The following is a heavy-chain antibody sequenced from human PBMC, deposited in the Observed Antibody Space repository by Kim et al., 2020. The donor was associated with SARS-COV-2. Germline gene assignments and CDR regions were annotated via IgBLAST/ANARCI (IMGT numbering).Heavy chain of an antibody. V-gene: IGHV4-34*01. D-gene: IGHD3-10*01. J-gene: IGHJ4*02. Sequence: NYNPSLKSRVTISVDTAKTQFSLKLSSVTAADTAVYYCVRVGLWFGEFDYWGQGTLVTVSS. CDR3: VRVGLWFGEFDY.